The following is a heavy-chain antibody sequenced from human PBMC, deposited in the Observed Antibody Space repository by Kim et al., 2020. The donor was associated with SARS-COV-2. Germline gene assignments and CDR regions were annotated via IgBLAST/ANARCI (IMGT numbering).Heavy chain of an antibody. CDR1: VYTFTGYY. V-gene: IGHV1-2*06. Sequence: ASVKVSCKASVYTFTGYYMHWVRQAPGQGLEWMGRINPNSGGTNYAQKFQGRVTMTRDTSISTAYMELSRLRSDDTAVYYCAGSSEVTIFGVGSIDPPYYYYMDVWGKGTTVTVSS. CDR2: INPNSGGT. J-gene: IGHJ6*03. CDR3: AGSSEVTIFGVGSIDPPYYYYMDV. D-gene: IGHD3-3*01.